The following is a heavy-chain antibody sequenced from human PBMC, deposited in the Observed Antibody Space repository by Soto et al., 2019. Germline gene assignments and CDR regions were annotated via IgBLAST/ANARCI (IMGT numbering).Heavy chain of an antibody. Sequence: GGSLRLSCAASGFIFPDAYMNWVRQAPGKGLEWVGRIKSKSDGGRTDYAAPVKGRFTISRDDSKNMLFLQMNSLKIEDTAVYYCITMAQSWGQGTLVTVSS. CDR3: ITMAQS. V-gene: IGHV3-15*07. J-gene: IGHJ5*02. CDR1: GFIFPDAY. D-gene: IGHD3-10*01. CDR2: IKSKSDGGRT.